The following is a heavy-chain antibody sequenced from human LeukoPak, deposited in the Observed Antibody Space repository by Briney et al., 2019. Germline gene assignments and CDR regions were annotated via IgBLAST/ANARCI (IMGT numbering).Heavy chain of an antibody. D-gene: IGHD6-19*01. CDR1: GYTFTGYY. Sequence: ASVKVSCKASGYTFTGYYMHWMRQAPGQGLEWMEWINPSSGGTNYAQKFQGRVTMTRDTSISTAYMELSRLRSDDTAVYYCARAPTLYSSGWHGPFDYWGQGALVTVSS. CDR3: ARAPTLYSSGWHGPFDY. CDR2: INPSSGGT. V-gene: IGHV1-2*02. J-gene: IGHJ4*02.